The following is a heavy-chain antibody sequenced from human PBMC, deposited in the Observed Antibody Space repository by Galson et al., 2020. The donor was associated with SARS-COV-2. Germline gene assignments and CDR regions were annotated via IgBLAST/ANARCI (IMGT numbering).Heavy chain of an antibody. V-gene: IGHV3-7*03. D-gene: IGHD6-13*01. J-gene: IGHJ5*02. CDR2: IKQDGSEK. Sequence: GGSLRLSCAASGFTFSSYWMSWVRQAPGKGLEWVANIKQDGSEKYYVDSVKGRFTISRDNAKNSLYLQMNSLRAEDTAVYYCERDSTAAAGPFDPWGQGTLVTVSS. CDR3: ERDSTAAAGPFDP. CDR1: GFTFSSYW.